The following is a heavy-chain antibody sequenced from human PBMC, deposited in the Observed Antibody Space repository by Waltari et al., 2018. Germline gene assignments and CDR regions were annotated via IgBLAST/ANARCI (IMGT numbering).Heavy chain of an antibody. J-gene: IGHJ4*02. Sequence: EVQMVESGGGLFQPGGSLRLSCAASGFTFGSPLVHWVRHGPGKGLVGGARINDEGSRTAYADSVKGRVTISRDNAKNILYLEMSSLTAEDTAVYYCGRESTTDWYVDHWGQGTLVTVSS. CDR1: GFTFGSPL. D-gene: IGHD3-9*01. CDR2: INDEGSRT. CDR3: GRESTTDWYVDH. V-gene: IGHV3-74*01.